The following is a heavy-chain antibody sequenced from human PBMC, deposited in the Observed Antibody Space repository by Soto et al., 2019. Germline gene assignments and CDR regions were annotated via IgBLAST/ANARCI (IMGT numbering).Heavy chain of an antibody. CDR1: GGSISSYY. CDR2: IYYSGST. D-gene: IGHD3-9*01. Sequence: SETLSLTCTVSGGSISSYYWSWIRQPPGKGLEWIGYIYYSGSTNYNPSLKSRVTISVDTSKNQFSLKLSSVTAADTAVYYCARQSGAHVDYDILTDYYYYYMDVWGKGTTVTVSS. CDR3: ARQSGAHVDYDILTDYYYYYMDV. J-gene: IGHJ6*03. V-gene: IGHV4-59*08.